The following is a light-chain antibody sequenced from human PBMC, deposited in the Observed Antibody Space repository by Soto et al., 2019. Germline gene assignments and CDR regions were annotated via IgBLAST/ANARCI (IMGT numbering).Light chain of an antibody. V-gene: IGLV1-47*01. CDR3: ATWGDRLRADV. CDR2: RNG. Sequence: QSVLTQPPSASGTPGQRVTISCSGSSSNIGTYYVDWYQQLPGTAPKLLIHRNGQRPSGVPDRFSGSKSGTSASLAISGLRSEDEADYYCATWGDRLRADVIGAGTKVTVL. J-gene: IGLJ1*01. CDR1: SSNIGTYY.